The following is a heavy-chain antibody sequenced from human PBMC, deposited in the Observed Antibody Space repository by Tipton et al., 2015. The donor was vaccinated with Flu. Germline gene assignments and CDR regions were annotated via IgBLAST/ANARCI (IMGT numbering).Heavy chain of an antibody. J-gene: IGHJ4*02. CDR1: GGSFSGYY. CDR2: INHSGST. D-gene: IGHD3-22*01. V-gene: IGHV4-34*01. CDR3: TRSLRNSSGSPGY. Sequence: TLSLTCAVYGGSFSGYYWSWIRQPPGKGLEWIGEINHSGSTYYSPSLKSRVTISADTSNNQFSLRLSSVTAADTAMYYYTRSLRNSSGSPGYWGQGTLVTVSS.